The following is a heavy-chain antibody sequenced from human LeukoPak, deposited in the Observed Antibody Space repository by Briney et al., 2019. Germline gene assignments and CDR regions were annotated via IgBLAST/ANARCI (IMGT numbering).Heavy chain of an antibody. CDR3: AKRRSYYYDSSGYAYYFDY. J-gene: IGHJ4*02. V-gene: IGHV3-30*02. D-gene: IGHD3-22*01. Sequence: GGSLRLSCAASGFNFTIYGIHWVRQAPGKGLEWVAFIRYDGSKYYADSVKGRFTISRDNSKNTLYLQMNSLRAEDTAVYYCAKRRSYYYDSSGYAYYFDYWGQGTLVTVSS. CDR2: IRYDGSK. CDR1: GFNFTIYG.